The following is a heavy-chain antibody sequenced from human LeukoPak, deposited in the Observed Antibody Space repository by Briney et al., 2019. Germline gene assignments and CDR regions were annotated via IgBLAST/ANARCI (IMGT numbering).Heavy chain of an antibody. Sequence: GRSLRLSCAASGFTFSSYAMHWVRQAPGKGLEWVAVISYDGSNKYHADSVKGRFTISRDNSKNTLYLQMNSLRAEDTAVYYCARGREWELQYFDYWGQGTLVTVSS. V-gene: IGHV3-30*04. CDR1: GFTFSSYA. CDR3: ARGREWELQYFDY. D-gene: IGHD1-26*01. J-gene: IGHJ4*02. CDR2: ISYDGSNK.